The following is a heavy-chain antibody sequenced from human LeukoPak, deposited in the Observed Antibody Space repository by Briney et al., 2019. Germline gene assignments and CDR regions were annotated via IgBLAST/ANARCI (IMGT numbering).Heavy chain of an antibody. J-gene: IGHJ4*01. CDR1: GFTFSSYS. V-gene: IGHV3-21*01. CDR2: ISSSGSYI. CDR3: ARKDRLGYSYGQGPFDF. D-gene: IGHD5-18*01. Sequence: GGSLRLSCAASGFTFSSYSMNWVRQAPGKGLEWVSSISSSGSYIYYAHSVKGRFTISRDNAKNPLYLQMNSLRAEDTAVYYCARKDRLGYSYGQGPFDFWGQGTLVTVSS.